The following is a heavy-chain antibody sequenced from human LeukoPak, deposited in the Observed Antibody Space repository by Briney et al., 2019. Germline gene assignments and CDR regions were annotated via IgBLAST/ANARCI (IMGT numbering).Heavy chain of an antibody. CDR2: ISAYNGNT. CDR3: AREHQLLWFGELIWGSPAPPPNWFDP. J-gene: IGHJ5*02. D-gene: IGHD3-10*01. CDR1: GYTFTSYG. Sequence: ASVKVSCKASGYTFTSYGISWVRQAPGQGLEWMGWISAYNGNTNYAQKLQGRVTMTTDTSTSTAYMELRSLRSDDTAVYYCAREHQLLWFGELIWGSPAPPPNWFDPWGQGTLVTVSS. V-gene: IGHV1-18*01.